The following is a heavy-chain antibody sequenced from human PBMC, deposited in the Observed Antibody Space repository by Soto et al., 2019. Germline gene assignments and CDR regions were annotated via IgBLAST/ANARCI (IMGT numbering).Heavy chain of an antibody. V-gene: IGHV3-23*01. J-gene: IGHJ4*02. CDR3: APIPDSLRRVLDY. CDR1: GFTFSSYA. CDR2: ISGSGGST. D-gene: IGHD3-10*01. Sequence: GGSLRLSCAASGFTFSSYAMSWVHQAPGKGLEWVSAISGSGGSTYYADSVKGRFTISRDNSKNTLYLQMNSLRAEDTAVYYCAPIPDSLRRVLDYWGQGTLVTVSS.